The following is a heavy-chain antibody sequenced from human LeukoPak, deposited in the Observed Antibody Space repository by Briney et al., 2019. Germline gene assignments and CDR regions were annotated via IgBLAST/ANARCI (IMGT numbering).Heavy chain of an antibody. J-gene: IGHJ4*02. Sequence: GGSLRLSCAASGFTFSNAWMSWVRQAPGKGLEWVGRIKSKTDGGTTDYAAPVKGRLTISRDDSKNTLYLQMNSLKTEDTAVYYCTTDFCSSTSCPVGYWGQGTLVTVSS. CDR3: TTDFCSSTSCPVGY. CDR2: IKSKTDGGTT. CDR1: GFTFSNAW. D-gene: IGHD2-2*01. V-gene: IGHV3-15*01.